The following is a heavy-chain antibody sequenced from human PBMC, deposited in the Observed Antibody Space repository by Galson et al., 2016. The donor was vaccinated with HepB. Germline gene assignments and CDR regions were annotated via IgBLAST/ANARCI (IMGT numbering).Heavy chain of an antibody. D-gene: IGHD6-13*01. J-gene: IGHJ4*02. CDR1: GFTLSGHG. CDR3: ARDLGSSWRSCSFDF. V-gene: IGHV3-33*01. CDR2: IWYDGSNK. Sequence: SLRLSCAVSGFTLSGHGLHWVRQAPGTGLEWVAIIWYDGSNKYYADSVKERFTISRDTSKNTLYLQMNSLRAEDTAVYYCARDLGSSWRSCSFDFWGQGSLVTVSS.